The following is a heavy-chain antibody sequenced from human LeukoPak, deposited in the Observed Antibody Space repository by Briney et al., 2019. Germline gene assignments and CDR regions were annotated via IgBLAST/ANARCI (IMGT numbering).Heavy chain of an antibody. CDR1: GGTFSSYA. D-gene: IGHD3-3*01. Sequence: GASVKVSCKASGGTFSSYAISWVRQAPGQGLEWVGRIIPILGIANYAQKFQGRVTITADKSTSTAYMELSSLRSEDTAVYYCARGSRITIFGVVYTIPHLDYWGQGTLVTVSS. V-gene: IGHV1-69*04. CDR3: ARGSRITIFGVVYTIPHLDY. J-gene: IGHJ4*02. CDR2: IIPILGIA.